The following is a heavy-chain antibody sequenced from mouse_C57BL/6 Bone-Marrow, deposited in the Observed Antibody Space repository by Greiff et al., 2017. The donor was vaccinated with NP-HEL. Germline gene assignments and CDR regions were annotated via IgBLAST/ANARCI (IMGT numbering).Heavy chain of an antibody. CDR2: ISNGGGST. Sequence: EVKVEESGGGLVQPGGSLKLSCAASGFTFSDYYMYWVRQTPEKRLEWVAYISNGGGSTYYPDTVKGRFTISRDNAKNTLYLQMSRLKSEDTAMYYCARPSYYGSRRDLAYWGQGTLVTVSA. CDR3: ARPSYYGSRRDLAY. V-gene: IGHV5-12*01. J-gene: IGHJ3*01. D-gene: IGHD1-1*01. CDR1: GFTFSDYY.